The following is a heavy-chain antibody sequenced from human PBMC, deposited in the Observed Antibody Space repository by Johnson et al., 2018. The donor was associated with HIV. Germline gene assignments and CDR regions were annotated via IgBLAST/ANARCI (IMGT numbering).Heavy chain of an antibody. J-gene: IGHJ3*01. V-gene: IGHV3-15*01. Sequence: VQLVESGGGLVKPGGSLRLSCVASGFTFSNVWMNWVRQAPGKGLEWVGRIKSKADGGTTHYGAPVKGRFSISRDDSQNTRYLQMNSLRAEDTAVYYCAKDNVEMATISWGQGTMVTVSS. D-gene: IGHD5-24*01. CDR1: GFTFSNVW. CDR2: IKSKADGGTT. CDR3: AKDNVEMATIS.